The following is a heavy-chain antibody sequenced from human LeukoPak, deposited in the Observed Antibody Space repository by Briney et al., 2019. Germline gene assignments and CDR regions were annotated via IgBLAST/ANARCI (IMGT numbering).Heavy chain of an antibody. CDR2: IRYDGSNK. J-gene: IGHJ1*01. V-gene: IGHV3-30*02. D-gene: IGHD3-16*01. CDR3: AKDYGILIATAEYFQH. Sequence: PGGSLRLSRAASGFTFSSYGMHWVRQAPGKGLEWVAFIRYDGSNKYYADSVKGRFTISRDNSKNTLYLQMNSLRAEDTAVYYCAKDYGILIATAEYFQHWGQGTLVTVSS. CDR1: GFTFSSYG.